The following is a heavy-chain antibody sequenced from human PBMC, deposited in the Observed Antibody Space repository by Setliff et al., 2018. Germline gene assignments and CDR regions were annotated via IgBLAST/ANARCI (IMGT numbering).Heavy chain of an antibody. CDR1: GASVSSHY. Sequence: SETLSLTCNVSGASVSSHYWDWIRQPPGKGLEFIGYVFYNGAAKYDPSLKSRVTMSVDTSKTQFSLKLNSMTTADTAVYYCARAHTWSLPNDNSGYPGWFDPWGQGTLVTVSS. V-gene: IGHV4-59*02. CDR2: VFYNGAA. J-gene: IGHJ5*02. CDR3: ARAHTWSLPNDNSGYPGWFDP. D-gene: IGHD3-22*01.